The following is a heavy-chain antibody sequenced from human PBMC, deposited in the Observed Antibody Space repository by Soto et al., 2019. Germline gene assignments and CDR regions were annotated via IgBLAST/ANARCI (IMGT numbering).Heavy chain of an antibody. V-gene: IGHV3-23*01. Sequence: GGSLRLSCAASGFTSSSYAMSWVRQAPGKGLEWVSAISGSGGSTYYADSVKGRFTISRDNSKNTLYLQMNSLRAEDTAVYYCAKSTNSVVQYYFDYWGQGTLVTVSS. CDR3: AKSTNSVVQYYFDY. CDR2: ISGSGGST. D-gene: IGHD1-1*01. CDR1: GFTSSSYA. J-gene: IGHJ4*02.